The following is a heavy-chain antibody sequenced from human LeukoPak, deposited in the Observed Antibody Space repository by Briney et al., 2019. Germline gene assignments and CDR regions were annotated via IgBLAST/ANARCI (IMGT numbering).Heavy chain of an antibody. CDR2: IYYSGST. CDR3: ASIYNYGFSLSDY. V-gene: IGHV4-39*07. D-gene: IGHD5-18*01. Sequence: PSETLSLTCTVSGGSISSSSYYWGWIRPPPGKGLEWIGSIYYSGSTYYNPSLKSRVTISVDTSKNQFSLKLSSVTAADTAVYYCASIYNYGFSLSDYWGQGTLVTVSS. CDR1: GGSISSSSYY. J-gene: IGHJ4*02.